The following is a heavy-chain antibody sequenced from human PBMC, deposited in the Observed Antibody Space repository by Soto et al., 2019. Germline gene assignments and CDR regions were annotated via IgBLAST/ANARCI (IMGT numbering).Heavy chain of an antibody. D-gene: IGHD6-19*01. Sequence: GGSLRLSCAASGFTFSSYSMNWVRQAPGKGLEWVLYISSSSRTIYYADSVKGRFTISRDNAKNSLYLQMNSLRDEDTAVYYCARDHRIAVGERYYYGMDVWGQGTTVTVSS. J-gene: IGHJ6*02. CDR1: GFTFSSYS. CDR3: ARDHRIAVGERYYYGMDV. V-gene: IGHV3-48*02. CDR2: ISSSSRTI.